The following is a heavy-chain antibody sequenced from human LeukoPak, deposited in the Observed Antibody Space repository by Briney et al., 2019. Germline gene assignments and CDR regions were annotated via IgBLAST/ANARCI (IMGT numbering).Heavy chain of an antibody. Sequence: GASVRLSCAASGCTFSSYCMSWVRQAPGQGLEWMGGIKHNCSAEYYSETFQGRVTISTDNATNSLYLQMNSLRAEDTAVYYCARIPRGDGYTSGAFDIWGQGTMVTVSS. J-gene: IGHJ3*02. CDR3: ARIPRGDGYTSGAFDI. V-gene: IGHV3-7*01. D-gene: IGHD5-24*01. CDR2: IKHNCSAE. CDR1: GCTFSSYC.